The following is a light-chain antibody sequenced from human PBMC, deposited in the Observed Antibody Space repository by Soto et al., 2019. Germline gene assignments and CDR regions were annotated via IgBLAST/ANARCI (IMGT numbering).Light chain of an antibody. CDR3: QQYLSYSRS. CDR2: KAS. J-gene: IGKJ1*01. CDR1: QTVLSA. Sequence: DIQLTQSPSTLSAPVGDRVTMTCRASQTVLSALAWYQQTPGKAPKLLIYKASTLETGVPSRFSGSGSGTEFTLTISSLQPDDFATYYCQQYLSYSRSFGQGTKVDIK. V-gene: IGKV1-5*03.